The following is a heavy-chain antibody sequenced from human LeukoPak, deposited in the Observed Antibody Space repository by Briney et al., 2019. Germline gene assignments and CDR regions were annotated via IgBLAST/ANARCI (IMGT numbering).Heavy chain of an antibody. D-gene: IGHD6-19*01. J-gene: IGHJ6*02. CDR3: ARGVGSGWYPAYYYYGMDV. CDR1: GGSFSGYY. Sequence: SETLSLTCAVYGGSFSGYYWSWIRQPPGKGLEWIGEINHSGSTNYNPSLKSRVTISVDTSKNQFSLKLSSVTAADTAVCYCARGVGSGWYPAYYYYGMDVWGQGTTVTVSS. V-gene: IGHV4-34*01. CDR2: INHSGST.